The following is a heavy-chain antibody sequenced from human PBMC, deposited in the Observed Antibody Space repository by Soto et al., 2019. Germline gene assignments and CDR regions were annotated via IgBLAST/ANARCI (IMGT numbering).Heavy chain of an antibody. J-gene: IGHJ6*02. V-gene: IGHV1-18*01. CDR2: ISAYNGNT. Sequence: QVQLVQSGAEVKKPGASVKVSCKASGYTFTSYGISWVRQAPGQGLEWMGWISAYNGNTNYAQRLQGRVTMTTDTTTSRLYMELMSRMTADAAADYCARDVRGHNYYYGMDVWGQGTTVTVSS. D-gene: IGHD2-15*01. CDR3: ARDVRGHNYYYGMDV. CDR1: GYTFTSYG.